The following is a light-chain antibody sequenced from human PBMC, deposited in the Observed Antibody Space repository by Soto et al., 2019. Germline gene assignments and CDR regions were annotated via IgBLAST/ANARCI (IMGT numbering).Light chain of an antibody. Sequence: QSVLTQPASVSGSPGQSITISCTGTSNDVGGYNFVSWYQQHPDKAPKLMIYDVTNRPSGVSNRFSGSKSGNTASLTISGLQAEDEADYYCSSYTSISTYVFGAGTKVPS. V-gene: IGLV2-14*01. J-gene: IGLJ1*01. CDR2: DVT. CDR1: SNDVGGYNF. CDR3: SSYTSISTYV.